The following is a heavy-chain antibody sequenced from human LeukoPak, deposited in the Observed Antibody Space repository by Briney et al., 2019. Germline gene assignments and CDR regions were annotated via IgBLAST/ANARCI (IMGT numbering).Heavy chain of an antibody. CDR2: IGSGSSPI. CDR1: GFTFSSYG. Sequence: PGRSLRLSCGASGFTFSSYGMHWVRQAPGKGLEWVSYIGSGSSPIHYADSVKGRFIMSRDNAKNSLYLQMNSLRDEDAAVYYCARASPSGYDYWGQGTLVTVSS. V-gene: IGHV3-48*02. CDR3: ARASPSGYDY. D-gene: IGHD3-22*01. J-gene: IGHJ4*02.